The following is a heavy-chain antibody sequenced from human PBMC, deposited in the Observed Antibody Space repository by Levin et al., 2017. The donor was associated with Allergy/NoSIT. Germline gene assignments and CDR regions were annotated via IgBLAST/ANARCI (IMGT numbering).Heavy chain of an antibody. D-gene: IGHD5-18*01. CDR3: AGQNVNTAAFDY. J-gene: IGHJ4*02. CDR2: IYYSGST. CDR1: GGSISSYY. Sequence: MTSETLSLTCTVSGGSISSYYWSWIRQPPGKGLEWIGYIYYSGSTNYNPSLKSRVTISVDTSKNQFSLKLSSVTAADTAVYYCAGQNVNTAAFDYWGQGTLVTVSS. V-gene: IGHV4-59*01.